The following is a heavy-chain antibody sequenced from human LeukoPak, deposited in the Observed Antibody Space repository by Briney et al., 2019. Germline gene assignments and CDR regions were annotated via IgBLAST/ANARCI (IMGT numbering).Heavy chain of an antibody. CDR1: GGSFSGYY. D-gene: IGHD3-10*01. V-gene: IGHV4-34*01. J-gene: IGHJ5*02. CDR3: ARGRGAMVRGVYYNWFDP. CDR2: INHSGST. Sequence: SETLSLTCAVYGGSFSGYYWSWIRQPPGKGLEWIGEINHSGSTNYNPSLKSRVTISVDTSKNQFSLKLSSVTAADTAVYYCARGRGAMVRGVYYNWFDPWGQGTLVTVSS.